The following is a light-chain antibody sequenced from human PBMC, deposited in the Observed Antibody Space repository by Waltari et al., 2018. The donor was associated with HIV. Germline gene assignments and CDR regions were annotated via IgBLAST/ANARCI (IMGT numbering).Light chain of an antibody. J-gene: IGLJ2*01. CDR2: KDS. CDR1: ELPKHI. V-gene: IGLV3-25*03. CDR3: QSADTSGIYSRVV. Sequence: SYELTQPPSVSVSPGQTARITCSGDELPKHIAYWYQHKPGQAPVLVIYKDSELPSGIPARFSGSSSGTTVTLIISGVQAEDEADYFCQSADTSGIYSRVVFGGGTKVTVL.